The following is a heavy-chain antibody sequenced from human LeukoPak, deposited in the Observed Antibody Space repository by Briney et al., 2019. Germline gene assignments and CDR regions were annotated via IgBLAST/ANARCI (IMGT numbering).Heavy chain of an antibody. D-gene: IGHD2-15*01. Sequence: SETLSLTCTVSGGSVSTYYWNWIRQPPGKGLEWIGYIYYSGSTNHNPSLKSRLTISVDTSNNQFSLKLSSVTAADTAVYYCASTSGYCSGGNCYSAFDYWGQGTLVTVSS. CDR3: ASTSGYCSGGNCYSAFDY. V-gene: IGHV4-59*02. J-gene: IGHJ4*02. CDR1: GGSVSTYY. CDR2: IYYSGST.